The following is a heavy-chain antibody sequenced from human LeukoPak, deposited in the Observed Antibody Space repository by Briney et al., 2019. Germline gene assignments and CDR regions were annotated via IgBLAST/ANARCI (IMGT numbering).Heavy chain of an antibody. D-gene: IGHD2-8*01. J-gene: IGHJ4*02. CDR1: GFTFSMYW. Sequence: GGFLRLSCAASGFTFSMYWMSWVRQAPGEGLEWVAYIKQDGSEIYYVDSVKGRFTISRDNAKNSLSVQMNSLRAEDTAFYYCARGRYCTDGVCYFDYWGQGTLVTVSS. CDR3: ARGRYCTDGVCYFDY. CDR2: IKQDGSEI. V-gene: IGHV3-7*01.